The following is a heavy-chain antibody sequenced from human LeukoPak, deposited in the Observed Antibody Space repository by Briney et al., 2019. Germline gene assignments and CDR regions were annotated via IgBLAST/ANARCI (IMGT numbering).Heavy chain of an antibody. D-gene: IGHD2-15*01. CDR3: ARSYPAAYYYYMDG. Sequence: PGRSLRLSCAASGFTFSSYGMHWVRQAPGKGLEWVAVIWYDGSNKYYADSVKGRFTISRDNSKNTLYLQMNSLRAEDTAVYYCARSYPAAYYYYMDGWGKGTTVTVFS. CDR2: IWYDGSNK. V-gene: IGHV3-33*01. J-gene: IGHJ6*03. CDR1: GFTFSSYG.